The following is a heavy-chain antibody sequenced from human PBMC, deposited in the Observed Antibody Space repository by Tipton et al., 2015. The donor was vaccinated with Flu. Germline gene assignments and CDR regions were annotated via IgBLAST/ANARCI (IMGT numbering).Heavy chain of an antibody. CDR2: IYYSGST. V-gene: IGHV4-39*01. CDR3: ARQGGELWWSSDAPAQVDY. CDR1: GGSISSSSYY. Sequence: GLVKPSETLSLTCTVSGGSISSSSYYWGWIRQPPGKGLEWIGSIYYSGSTYYNPSLKSRVTISVDTSKNQFSLKLSSVTAADTAVYYCARQGGELWWSSDAPAQVDYWGQGTLVTVSS. J-gene: IGHJ4*02. D-gene: IGHD2-21*01.